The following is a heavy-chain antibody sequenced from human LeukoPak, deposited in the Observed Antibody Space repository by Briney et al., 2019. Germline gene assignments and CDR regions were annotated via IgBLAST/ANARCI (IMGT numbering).Heavy chain of an antibody. CDR2: ISGSGSNT. CDR3: AKSFRSTSLDY. D-gene: IGHD2-2*01. V-gene: IGHV3-23*01. CDR1: GFTLSSYG. J-gene: IGHJ4*02. Sequence: GGTLRLSCAASGFTLSSYGMSWVRQAPGKGLEWVSAISGSGSNTYYADSVKGRFTISRDNSKNTLYLQMNSLRAEDTAVYYCAKSFRSTSLDYWGQGTLVTVSS.